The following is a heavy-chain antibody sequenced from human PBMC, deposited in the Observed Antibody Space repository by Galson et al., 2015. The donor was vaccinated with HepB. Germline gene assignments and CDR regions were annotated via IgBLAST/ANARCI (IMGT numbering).Heavy chain of an antibody. V-gene: IGHV4-39*01. D-gene: IGHD3-10*01. CDR3: ARHSRKGSWYFDL. Sequence: TLSLTCTVSGGSISSSSYYWGWIRQPPGKGLEWIGSIYYSGSTYYNPSLKSRVTISVDTSKNQFSLKLSSVTAADTAVYYCARHSRKGSWYFDLWGRGTLVTVSS. CDR1: GGSISSSSYY. CDR2: IYYSGST. J-gene: IGHJ2*01.